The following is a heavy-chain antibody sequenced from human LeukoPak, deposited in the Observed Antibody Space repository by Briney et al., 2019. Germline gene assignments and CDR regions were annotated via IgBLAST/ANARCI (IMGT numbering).Heavy chain of an antibody. CDR1: GGSFSGYY. D-gene: IGHD3-10*01. CDR2: INHSGST. J-gene: IGHJ4*02. V-gene: IGHV4-34*01. CDR3: ARTLMVRGVITPRWEVGPDY. Sequence: PSETLSLTCAVYGGSFSGYYWSWIRQPPGKGLEWIGEINHSGSTNYNPSLKSRVTISVDTSKNQFSLKLSSVTAADTAVYYCARTLMVRGVITPRWEVGPDYWGQGTLVTVSS.